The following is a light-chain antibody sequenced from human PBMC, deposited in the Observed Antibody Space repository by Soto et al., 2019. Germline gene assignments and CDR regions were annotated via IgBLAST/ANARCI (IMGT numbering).Light chain of an antibody. V-gene: IGKV1-27*01. J-gene: IGKJ4*01. CDR2: AAS. CDR3: QRYYNAPFT. CDR1: QGSKNY. Sequence: DIQVTQHPSSLSASVGDRVTITCRASQGSKNYLAWYQQKPGETPKLLIYAASTLESGIPPRFSGSGSGTDFTLTINNLQPEDVATYYCQRYYNAPFTFGGGTKVDIK.